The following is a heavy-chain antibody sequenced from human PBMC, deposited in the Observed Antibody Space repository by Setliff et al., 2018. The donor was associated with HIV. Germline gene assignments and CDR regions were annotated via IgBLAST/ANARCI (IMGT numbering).Heavy chain of an antibody. D-gene: IGHD4-4*01. CDR1: GYSFTNYF. CDR3: TRGTTVTDGADALDI. J-gene: IGHJ3*02. V-gene: IGHV1-46*03. Sequence: ASVKVSCKTSGYSFTNYFIHWVRQAPGQGLEWMGIINPSGGGTSYAQKFQGRVTMTRDTSTSTVYMELSSLRCEDTAIYYCTRGTTVTDGADALDIWGQGTMVTVSS. CDR2: INPSGGGT.